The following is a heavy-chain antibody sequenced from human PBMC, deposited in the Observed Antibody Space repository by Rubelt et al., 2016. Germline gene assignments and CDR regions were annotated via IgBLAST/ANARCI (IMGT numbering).Heavy chain of an antibody. V-gene: IGHV4-59*12. J-gene: IGHJ4*02. CDR1: GGSISTYY. D-gene: IGHD3-10*01. CDR2: IYYSGSA. Sequence: QVQLQESGPGLVKPSGTLSLTCTVSGGSISTYYWSWIRQPPGKGLEWIGYIYYSGSANYNPSLKSRVTISVDTSKNQFSLNRGFATAGDPAVYYCARAPLYGSGTYGPYDYWGQGTLVTVSS. CDR3: ARAPLYGSGTYGPYDY.